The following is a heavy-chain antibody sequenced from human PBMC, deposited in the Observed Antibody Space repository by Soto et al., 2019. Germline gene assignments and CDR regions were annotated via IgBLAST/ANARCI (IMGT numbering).Heavy chain of an antibody. V-gene: IGHV4-39*02. Sequence: SETLSLTCSVLDDSISDSRYYWGWIRQSPEKGLEWIGSISHDGHAYYNPPLKSRVTLFADKSITTAYLQWSSLKASDTAMYYCARTPGPYDFLDYWGQGALVTVSS. CDR3: ARTPGPYDFLDY. J-gene: IGHJ4*02. CDR2: ISHDGHA. D-gene: IGHD3-3*01. CDR1: DDSISDSRYY.